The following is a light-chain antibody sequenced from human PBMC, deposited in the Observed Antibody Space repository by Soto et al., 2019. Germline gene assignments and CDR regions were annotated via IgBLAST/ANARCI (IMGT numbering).Light chain of an antibody. CDR1: QSLGSN. CDR2: AAS. V-gene: IGKV3-15*01. J-gene: IGKJ5*01. Sequence: VMTQSPATLSVSPGERATLSCRASQSLGSNLAWYQQKPGQAPRLLIYAASTRATGVPARFSGSGSGTDFTLTISSLQSEDFALYYCQQYDNWFSITFGQGTRLEIK. CDR3: QQYDNWFSIT.